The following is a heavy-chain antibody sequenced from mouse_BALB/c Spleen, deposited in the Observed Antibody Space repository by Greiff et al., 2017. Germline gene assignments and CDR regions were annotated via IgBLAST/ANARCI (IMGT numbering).Heavy chain of an antibody. V-gene: IGHV2-6-7*01. D-gene: IGHD1-1*01. J-gene: IGHJ4*01. CDR3: ARYRNYYVSSYKGYNAMDY. CDR2: IWGDGST. CDR1: GFSLTGYG. Sequence: VQLQESGPGLVAPSQSLSITCTVSGFSLTGYGVNWVRQPPGKGLEWLGMIWGDGSTDYNSGLKSRLSISKDNSKGQVFLKMNSLQTDDTARYYCARYRNYYVSSYKGYNAMDYWGQGTSVTVSS.